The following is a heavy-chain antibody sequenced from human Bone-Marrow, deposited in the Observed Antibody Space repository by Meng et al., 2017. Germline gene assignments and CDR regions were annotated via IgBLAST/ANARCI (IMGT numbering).Heavy chain of an antibody. V-gene: IGHV4-38-2*02. CDR1: GYSISSGYY. Sequence: SETLSLTCTVSGYSISSGYYWGWIRQPPGKGLEWIGSIYHSGSTYYNPSLKSRVTISVDTSKNQFSLKLSSVTAADTAVYYCARDQYDYVWGSYRYNYYYYGMDVWGQGNTVNGAS. J-gene: IGHJ6*02. D-gene: IGHD3-16*02. CDR2: IYHSGST. CDR3: ARDQYDYVWGSYRYNYYYYGMDV.